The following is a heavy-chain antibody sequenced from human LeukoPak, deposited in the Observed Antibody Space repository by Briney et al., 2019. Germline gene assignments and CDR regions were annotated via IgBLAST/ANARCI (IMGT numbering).Heavy chain of an antibody. CDR3: AKDLGGEGGSGFPGY. D-gene: IGHD3-10*01. CDR2: LSGSGTST. J-gene: IGHJ4*02. Sequence: PGGSLRLSCAASGFPFSSSAMSWVRQAAGKGLEWVSGLSGSGTSTYYADSVKGRFTISRDNSKSTLYLQMNSLRVEDTAVYYCAKDLGGEGGSGFPGYWGQGTLVTVSS. CDR1: GFPFSSSA. V-gene: IGHV3-23*01.